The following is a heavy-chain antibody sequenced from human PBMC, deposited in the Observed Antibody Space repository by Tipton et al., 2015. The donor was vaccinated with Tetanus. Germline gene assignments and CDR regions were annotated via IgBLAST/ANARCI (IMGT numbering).Heavy chain of an antibody. J-gene: IGHJ4*02. V-gene: IGHV4-30-4*01. Sequence: LSLTCTVSVGSISSGDYYWSWVRQSPGEGLEWIGHIYKSGNTYYKPSLKSRVAISIDASKSQFSLKLNSMTAADTAVYYCARRSVSARFDDWGQETLVTVSS. CDR2: IYKSGNT. D-gene: IGHD6-6*01. CDR1: VGSISSGDYY. CDR3: ARRSVSARFDD.